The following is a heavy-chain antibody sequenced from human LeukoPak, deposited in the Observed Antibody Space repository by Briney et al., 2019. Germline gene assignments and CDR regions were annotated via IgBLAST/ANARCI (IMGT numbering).Heavy chain of an antibody. CDR2: IYYSGST. D-gene: IGHD2-15*01. V-gene: IGHV4-39*01. CDR1: GGSISSSSYY. Sequence: PSETLSLTCTVSGGSISSSSYYWGWIRQPPGKGLEWIGSIYYSGSTYYNPSLKRRVTISVDTSKNQFSLKLSSVTAADTAVYYCGSGAPYYYYGMDVWGQGTTVTVSS. CDR3: GSGAPYYYYGMDV. J-gene: IGHJ6*02.